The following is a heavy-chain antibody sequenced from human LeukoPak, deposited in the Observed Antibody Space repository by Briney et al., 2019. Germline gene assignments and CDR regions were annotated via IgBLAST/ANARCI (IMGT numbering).Heavy chain of an antibody. D-gene: IGHD3-3*01. CDR3: ARRIFGVPYDAFDI. J-gene: IGHJ3*02. CDR2: IYYSGST. Sequence: SETLSLTCTVSGGSISSYYWSWIRQPPGKGLEWIGYIYYSGSTNYNPSHKSRVTISVDTSKYQFSLKLSSVTAADTAVYYCARRIFGVPYDAFDIWGQGTMVTVSS. CDR1: GGSISSYY. V-gene: IGHV4-59*01.